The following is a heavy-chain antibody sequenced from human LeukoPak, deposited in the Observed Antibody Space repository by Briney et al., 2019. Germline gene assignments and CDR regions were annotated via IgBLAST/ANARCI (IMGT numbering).Heavy chain of an antibody. CDR1: GYTFTSYD. CDR2: MNPNSGNT. D-gene: IGHD1-26*01. Sequence: ASVKVSCKASGYTFTSYDIHWVRQATGQGLEWMGWMNPNSGNTGYAQKFQGRATMTRNTSISTAYMELSSLRSADPAVYYCARGLSGSQLAREYWGQGTLVTVSS. CDR3: ARGLSGSQLAREY. V-gene: IGHV1-8*01. J-gene: IGHJ4*02.